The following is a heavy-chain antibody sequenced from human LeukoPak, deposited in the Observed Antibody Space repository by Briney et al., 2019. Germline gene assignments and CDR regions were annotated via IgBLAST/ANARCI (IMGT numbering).Heavy chain of an antibody. Sequence: PGGSLRLSCAASGFTFSSYAMSWVRQAPGKGLEWVSAISGSGGSTYYADSVKGRFTISRDNSKNTLYLQMNSLRAEVTAVYYCAKAKSSGWYFLGHVDYWGQGTLVTVSS. V-gene: IGHV3-23*01. CDR3: AKAKSSGWYFLGHVDY. J-gene: IGHJ4*02. D-gene: IGHD6-19*01. CDR1: GFTFSSYA. CDR2: ISGSGGST.